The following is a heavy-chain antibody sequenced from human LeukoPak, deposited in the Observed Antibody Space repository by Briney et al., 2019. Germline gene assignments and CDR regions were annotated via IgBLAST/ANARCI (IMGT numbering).Heavy chain of an antibody. V-gene: IGHV3-21*01. Sequence: GGSLRLSCAVSGFTFSTYTMNWVRQAPGKGLEWVSSITSSSNYIYYADSVRGRFTISRDNSKNSLYLQMNSLRAEDTAVYYCARSRHDHYYMDVWGKGTTVTVSS. CDR1: GFTFSTYT. D-gene: IGHD1-1*01. CDR2: ITSSSNYI. CDR3: ARSRHDHYYMDV. J-gene: IGHJ6*03.